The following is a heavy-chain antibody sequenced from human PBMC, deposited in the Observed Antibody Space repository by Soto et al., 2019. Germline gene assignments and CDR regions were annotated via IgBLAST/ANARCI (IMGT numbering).Heavy chain of an antibody. CDR1: GYTFIRYG. D-gene: IGHD3-10*01. J-gene: IGHJ4*02. V-gene: IGHV1-18*01. CDR2: ISADNGIT. CDR3: ARRGVLPDY. Sequence: QVQLVQSGAAVKKPGASVSVSCKASGYTFIRYGITWVRQAPGQGLEWMGWISADNGITSYAQKLQGRVTMTTETSTSTAYMELRSLRSDDTAVYYCARRGVLPDYWGQGTLVTVSS.